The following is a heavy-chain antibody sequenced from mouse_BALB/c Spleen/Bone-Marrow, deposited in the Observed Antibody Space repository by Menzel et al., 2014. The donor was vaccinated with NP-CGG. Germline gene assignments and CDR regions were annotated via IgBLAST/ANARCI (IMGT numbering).Heavy chain of an antibody. CDR3: TRRGREYAMDY. J-gene: IGHJ4*01. CDR2: IRLKSNNYAT. V-gene: IGHV6-6*02. Sequence: VKLEESGGGLVQPGGSMKLSCVASGFTFSNYWMNWGRQSPEKGLEWVAEIRLKSNNYATHYAESVKGRFTISRDDSKSSVYLQMNNVRAEDTGIYYCTRRGREYAMDYWSQGTSVTVSS. CDR1: GFTFSNYW.